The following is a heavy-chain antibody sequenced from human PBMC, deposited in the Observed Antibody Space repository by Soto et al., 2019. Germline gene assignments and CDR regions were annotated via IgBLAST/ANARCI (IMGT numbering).Heavy chain of an antibody. Sequence: ASVKVSCKASGYTFTIYCISWVRQAPGQGLEWMGWISAYNGNTNYAQKLQGRVTMTTDTSTSTAYMELRSLRSDDTAVYYCAIDSIARVTLSAFDIWGQGTMVTVSS. V-gene: IGHV1-18*01. CDR2: ISAYNGNT. D-gene: IGHD5-18*01. CDR3: AIDSIARVTLSAFDI. J-gene: IGHJ3*02. CDR1: GYTFTIYC.